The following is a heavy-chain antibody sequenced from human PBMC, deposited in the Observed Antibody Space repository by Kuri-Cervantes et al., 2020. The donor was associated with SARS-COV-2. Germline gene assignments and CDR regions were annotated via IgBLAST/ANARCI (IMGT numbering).Heavy chain of an antibody. Sequence: SETLSLTCTASNFSISSLYYWGWIRQPPGKGLEWIGSVYESGTAYYNPSLKSRVTISVDMSKNQFSLKLTSVTAADAAFYYCATGGPATLLDSWGQGTLVTVSS. D-gene: IGHD3-16*01. J-gene: IGHJ4*02. CDR3: ATGGPATLLDS. CDR2: VYESGTA. CDR1: NFSISSLYY. V-gene: IGHV4-38-2*02.